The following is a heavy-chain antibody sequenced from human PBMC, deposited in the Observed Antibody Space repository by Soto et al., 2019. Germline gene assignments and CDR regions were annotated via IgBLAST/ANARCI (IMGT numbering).Heavy chain of an antibody. V-gene: IGHV4-31*03. CDR2: IYYSGST. CDR1: GGSISSGGFY. J-gene: IGHJ6*01. Sequence: QVQLQESGPGLVKSSQTLSLTCTVSGGSISSGGFYWSWLRQHPGKGLEWIGYIYYSGSTDYNPSLKGRVNMSVDTSKNQFSLEVNSVTAADTAVYYWGGGKPQSRYYAMDVWGQGTKVTVSS. CDR3: GGGKPQSRYYAMDV. D-gene: IGHD3-16*01.